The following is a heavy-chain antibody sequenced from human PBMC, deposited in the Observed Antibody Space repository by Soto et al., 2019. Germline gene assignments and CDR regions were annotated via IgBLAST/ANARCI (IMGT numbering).Heavy chain of an antibody. CDR2: ISAYNGNT. CDR1: GYTFTSYF. Sequence: ASVKVSCKASGYTFTSYFITWVRQAPGQGLEWMGWISAYNGNTNYAQMLQGRVTMTTDTSTATAYMELRSLRSDDTAAYYCARQNYYSGMDVWGQGTTVTVSS. V-gene: IGHV1-18*01. J-gene: IGHJ6*02. CDR3: ARQNYYSGMDV.